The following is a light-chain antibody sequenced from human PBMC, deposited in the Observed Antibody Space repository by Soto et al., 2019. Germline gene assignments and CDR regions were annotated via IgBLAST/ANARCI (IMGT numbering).Light chain of an antibody. Sequence: QSALTQPASVSGSPGQSITISCTGTSSDVGSYDFVSWYQQHPGKAPKLTIYEVSRRPSGVSSRFSGSKSGNTASLTISGFQGGDGGDYYCGAYAGSSVLVFGGGTNPTVL. CDR2: EVS. J-gene: IGLJ2*01. CDR1: SSDVGSYDF. CDR3: GAYAGSSVLV. V-gene: IGLV2-23*02.